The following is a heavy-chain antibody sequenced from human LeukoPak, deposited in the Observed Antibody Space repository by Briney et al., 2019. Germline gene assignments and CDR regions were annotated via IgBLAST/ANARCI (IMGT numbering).Heavy chain of an antibody. D-gene: IGHD3-22*01. J-gene: IGHJ4*02. Sequence: PGGSLRLSCAASGFTFGSYWVNWVRQAPGKGLEWVAIIKQDGTETFYVDSVKGRFTISRDNVKNSLYLQMNSLRIEDAAVYYCMGGRGWLPENWGQGTLVTVSS. CDR3: MGGRGWLPEN. CDR1: GFTFGSYW. CDR2: IKQDGTET. V-gene: IGHV3-7*01.